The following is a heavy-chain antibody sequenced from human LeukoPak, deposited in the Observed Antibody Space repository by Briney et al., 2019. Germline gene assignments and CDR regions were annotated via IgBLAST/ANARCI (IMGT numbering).Heavy chain of an antibody. CDR2: LYYSGKT. Sequence: PSETLSLTCTVAGASLTSTASYWGWIRQPPGKDLEYIGSLYYSGKTSYNPSLKSRVTISLDTSKNQFSLKLSSVTAADTAVYYCARTYYYGSGSYYYFDYWGQGTLVTVSS. J-gene: IGHJ4*02. D-gene: IGHD3-10*01. CDR3: ARTYYYGSGSYYYFDY. CDR1: GASLTSTASY. V-gene: IGHV4-39*07.